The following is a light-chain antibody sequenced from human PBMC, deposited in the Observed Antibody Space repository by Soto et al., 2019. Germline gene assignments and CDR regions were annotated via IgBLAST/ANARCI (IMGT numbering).Light chain of an antibody. J-gene: IGLJ1*01. Sequence: QSVLTQPSSLSGSPGQSITISCTGTTNGVGGYNYVSWYQQHPGKAPKLLIFEVSSRPSGVSNRFSGSKSGNTASLTISALQAEDEADYFRNSYTSSTSSTYVFRTGTKVTVL. CDR2: EVS. CDR3: NSYTSSTSSTYV. V-gene: IGLV2-14*01. CDR1: TNGVGGYNY.